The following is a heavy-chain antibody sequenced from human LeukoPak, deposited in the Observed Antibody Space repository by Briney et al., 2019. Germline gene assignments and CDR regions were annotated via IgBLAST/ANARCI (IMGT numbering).Heavy chain of an antibody. CDR3: ARVRYDILTGYAFDY. CDR2: VYYTGAS. D-gene: IGHD3-9*01. CDR1: GGSISSSSYY. J-gene: IGHJ4*02. V-gene: IGHV4-39*07. Sequence: SSETLSLTCTVSGGSISSSSYYWGWIRQPPGKGLEWIGSVYYTGASYYNPSLKSRVTISIDTSKKHFSLKLSSVTAADTAVYYCARVRYDILTGYAFDYWGQGTLVTVSS.